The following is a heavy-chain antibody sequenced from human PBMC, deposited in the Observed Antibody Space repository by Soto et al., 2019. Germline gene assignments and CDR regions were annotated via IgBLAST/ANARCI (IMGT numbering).Heavy chain of an antibody. CDR3: AKSIIGVVRGKDY. J-gene: IGHJ4*02. D-gene: IGHD3-10*01. Sequence: EVQLLESGGGLVQPGGSLRLSCAASEFTFSSYAMNWVRQAPGKGLEWVSAISGSGASTFYADSVKGRFTISRDNSKNILKLQMNSLRAEDTAVYYCAKSIIGVVRGKDYWGQGTLVTVSS. CDR1: EFTFSSYA. CDR2: ISGSGAST. V-gene: IGHV3-23*01.